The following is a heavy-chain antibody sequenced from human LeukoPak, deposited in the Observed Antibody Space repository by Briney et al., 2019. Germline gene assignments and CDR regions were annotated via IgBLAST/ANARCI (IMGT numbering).Heavy chain of an antibody. D-gene: IGHD5-18*01. CDR1: GYSFTSYG. V-gene: IGHV1-18*01. J-gene: IGHJ4*02. CDR3: ARDFRRLPFFVDY. CDR2: ISAYNGNT. Sequence: ASVNVSCKASGYSFTSYGISWVRQAPGQGREWMGWISAYNGNTNYAQKLQGRVTITTDTSTSTAYMELRSLRSDDTAVYYCARDFRRLPFFVDYWGQGTLVTVSS.